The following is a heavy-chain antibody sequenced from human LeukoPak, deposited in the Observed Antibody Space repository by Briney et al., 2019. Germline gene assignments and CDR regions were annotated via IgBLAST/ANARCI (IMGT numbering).Heavy chain of an antibody. J-gene: IGHJ5*02. CDR1: GFTFSSYS. CDR2: ISLSSAYI. D-gene: IGHD5-12*01. V-gene: IGHV3-21*01. CDR3: ARGGGYSGYDLQFDP. Sequence: PGGSLRLSCAASGFTFSSYSMNWVRQAPGKGLEWVSSISLSSAYIYYADSVKGRITISRDNAKNSLYLQMNSLRAEDTAVYYCARGGGYSGYDLQFDPWGQGTLVTVSS.